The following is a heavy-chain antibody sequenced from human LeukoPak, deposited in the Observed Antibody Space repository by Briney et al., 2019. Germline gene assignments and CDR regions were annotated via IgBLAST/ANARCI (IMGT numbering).Heavy chain of an antibody. CDR3: ARGATRQQPYHRNSDY. Sequence: ASVKVSCKASGYTFTSYAMNWVRQAPGQGLEWMGWINTNTGNPTYAQGFTGRFVFSLDTSVSTAYLQISSLKAEDTAVYYCARGATRQQPYHRNSDYWGQGTLVTVSP. CDR2: INTNTGNP. V-gene: IGHV7-4-1*02. D-gene: IGHD6-13*01. J-gene: IGHJ4*02. CDR1: GYTFTSYA.